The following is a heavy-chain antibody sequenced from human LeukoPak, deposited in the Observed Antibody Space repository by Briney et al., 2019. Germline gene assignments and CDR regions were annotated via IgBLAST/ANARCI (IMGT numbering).Heavy chain of an antibody. CDR2: ISPNSGGT. CDR1: GYTFTYYY. J-gene: IGHJ4*02. D-gene: IGHD2-15*01. V-gene: IGHV1-2*02. Sequence: ASVKVSCKASGYTFTYYYVHWVRQAPGQGLEWMGCISPNSGGTHYAQKFQGRVTMTRDTSISTAYMELSRLRSDDTAVYFCARGLGYCSGGSCFSKNLDYWGQGTLVTVST. CDR3: ARGLGYCSGGSCFSKNLDY.